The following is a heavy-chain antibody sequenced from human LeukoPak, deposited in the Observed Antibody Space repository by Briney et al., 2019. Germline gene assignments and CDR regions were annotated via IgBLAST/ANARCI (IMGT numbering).Heavy chain of an antibody. J-gene: IGHJ4*02. V-gene: IGHV4-4*02. D-gene: IGHD3-22*01. CDR1: GGSISSDNW. CDR2: IYYSGST. Sequence: KPSGTLSLTCAVSGGSISSDNWWSWVRQPPGKGLEWIGYIYYSGSTNYNPSLKSRVTISVDTSKNQFSLKLSSVTAADTAVYYCARRGYDSSGYYFDYWGQGTLVTVSS. CDR3: ARRGYDSSGYYFDY.